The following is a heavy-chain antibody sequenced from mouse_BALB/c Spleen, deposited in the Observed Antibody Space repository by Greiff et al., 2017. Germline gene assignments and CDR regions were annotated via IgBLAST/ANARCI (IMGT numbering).Heavy chain of an antibody. J-gene: IGHJ2*01. CDR1: GYTFTSYW. V-gene: IGHV1-87*01. CDR2: IYPGDGDT. Sequence: VQGVESGAELARPGASVKLSCKASGYTFTSYWMQWVKQRPGQGLEWIGAIYPGDGDTRYTQKFKGKATLTADKSSSTAYMQLSSLASEDSAVYYCAREGFDYWGQGTTLTVSS. CDR3: AREGFDY.